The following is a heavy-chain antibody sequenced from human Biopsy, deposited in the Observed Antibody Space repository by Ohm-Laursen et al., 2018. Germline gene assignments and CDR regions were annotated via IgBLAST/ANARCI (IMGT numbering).Heavy chain of an antibody. CDR2: IWYDGSDK. Sequence: SLRLSCTASGFKFDNYGMNWARQAPGKGLEWVAVIWYDGSDKYYGDSVKGRFTISRDNAKNTVDLQMNSLRAEDTAVYYCARGGFFAYSTSDYWGQGALVTVSS. D-gene: IGHD4-11*01. CDR1: GFKFDNYG. J-gene: IGHJ4*02. V-gene: IGHV3-33*01. CDR3: ARGGFFAYSTSDY.